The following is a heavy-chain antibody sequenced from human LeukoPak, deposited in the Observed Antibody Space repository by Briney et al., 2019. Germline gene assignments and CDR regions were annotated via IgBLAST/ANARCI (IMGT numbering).Heavy chain of an antibody. CDR3: SRVGATTSFDY. CDR1: GGSISSSSYY. Sequence: SETLSLTCTGSGGSISSSSYYWGWIRQPPGKGLEWIGSIYYSGSTYYNPSLKSRVTISVDTSKNQFSLKLSSVTAADTAVYYCSRVGATTSFDYWGQGTLVTVSS. V-gene: IGHV4-39*01. J-gene: IGHJ4*02. D-gene: IGHD1-26*01. CDR2: IYYSGST.